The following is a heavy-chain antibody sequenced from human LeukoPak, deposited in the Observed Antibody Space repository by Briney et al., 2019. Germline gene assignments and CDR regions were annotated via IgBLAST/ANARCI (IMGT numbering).Heavy chain of an antibody. CDR3: ARASSGWYREGTIDY. V-gene: IGHV3-21*01. J-gene: IGHJ4*02. D-gene: IGHD6-19*01. Sequence: GGSLRLSCAASGFTFSSYSMNWVRQAPGKGLEWVSSISSSSSYIYYADSVKGRFTISRDNAKNSLYLQMNSLRAEDTAVYYRARASSGWYREGTIDYWGQGTLVTVSS. CDR1: GFTFSSYS. CDR2: ISSSSSYI.